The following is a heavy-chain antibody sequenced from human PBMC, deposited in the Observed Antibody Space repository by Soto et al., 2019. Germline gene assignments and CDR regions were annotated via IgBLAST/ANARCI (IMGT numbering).Heavy chain of an antibody. CDR2: IYPGDSDT. CDR1: GYSFTSYW. J-gene: IGHJ4*02. Sequence: GESLKISCKGSGYSFTSYWISWVRQMPGKGLEWMGIIYPGDSDTRYSPSFQGQVTISADKSISTAYLQWSSLKASDTAMYYCARLSVSDEMATLYFDYWGQGTLVTVSS. D-gene: IGHD5-12*01. V-gene: IGHV5-51*01. CDR3: ARLSVSDEMATLYFDY.